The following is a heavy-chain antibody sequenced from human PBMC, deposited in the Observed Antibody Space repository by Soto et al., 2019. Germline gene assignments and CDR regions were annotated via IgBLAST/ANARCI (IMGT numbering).Heavy chain of an antibody. D-gene: IGHD6-6*01. J-gene: IGHJ6*02. V-gene: IGHV3-33*01. Sequence: QVQLVESGGGVVQPGRSLRLSCAASGFTFSSYGMHWVRQAPGKGLVWVAVIWYDGSNKYYADSVKGRFTISRDNSKNTMYMQMNSLRAEDTAMYYCARDRVEEARPRYYYGMAVWGQGTKVTVA. CDR1: GFTFSSYG. CDR2: IWYDGSNK. CDR3: ARDRVEEARPRYYYGMAV.